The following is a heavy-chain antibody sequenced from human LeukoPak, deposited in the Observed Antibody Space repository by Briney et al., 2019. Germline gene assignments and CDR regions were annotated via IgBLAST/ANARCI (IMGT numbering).Heavy chain of an antibody. D-gene: IGHD6-13*01. J-gene: IGHJ6*02. V-gene: IGHV3-23*01. CDR1: GFSFNTYA. CDR3: ARSKGRIAAAGTNYYYGMDV. Sequence: GGSLRLSCAASGFSFNTYAMSWVRQAPGKGLEWVSAISGSGGSIYYADSVKGRFTISRDNSKNTLYLQMNSLRAEDTAVYYCARSKGRIAAAGTNYYYGMDVWGQGTTVTVSS. CDR2: ISGSGGSI.